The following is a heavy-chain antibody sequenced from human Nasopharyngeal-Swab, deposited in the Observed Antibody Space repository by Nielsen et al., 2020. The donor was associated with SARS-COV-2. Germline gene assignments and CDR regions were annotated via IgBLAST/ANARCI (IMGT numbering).Heavy chain of an antibody. CDR3: AKDRDSGDDSDDYYHYYGMDV. J-gene: IGHJ6*02. CDR2: INSDGSST. V-gene: IGHV3-74*01. D-gene: IGHD5-12*01. Sequence: GGSLRLSCAASGFTFSSYWMHWVRQAPGKGLVWVSRINSDGSSTSYADSVKGRFTISRDNSKNTVNLQMNSLRVEDTAIYYCAKDRDSGDDSDDYYHYYGMDVWGQGTTVTVFS. CDR1: GFTFSSYW.